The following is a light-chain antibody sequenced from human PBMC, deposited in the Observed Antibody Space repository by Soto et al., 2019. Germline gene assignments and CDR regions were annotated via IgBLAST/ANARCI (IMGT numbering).Light chain of an antibody. CDR1: SSDVGGYNY. Sequence: QSALTQPASVSGSPGQSITISCTGTSSDVGGYNYVSWYQQHPGKAPKLMIYDVSNRPSGGSNRFSGSNSGNTASLTISGIQAEDEADYYCSSYTSSSTLVFGGGTKVTV. J-gene: IGLJ2*01. V-gene: IGLV2-14*01. CDR3: SSYTSSSTLV. CDR2: DVS.